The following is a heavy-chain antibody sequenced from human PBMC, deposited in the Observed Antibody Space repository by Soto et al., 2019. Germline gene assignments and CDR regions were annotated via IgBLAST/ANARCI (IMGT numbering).Heavy chain of an antibody. V-gene: IGHV3-11*01. CDR1: GFTFSDYF. J-gene: IGHJ4*02. D-gene: IGHD3-10*01. Sequence: QVQLVESGGGLVKPGGSLRLSCAASGFTFSDYFMSWIRQVPGKGLEWLSYISGSGGTVYYADSVKGRFTISRDNAKNTLYLDVSSRRAEDTAVYYCATRSTMVTYFDYWGQGSVVTVSS. CDR2: ISGSGGTV. CDR3: ATRSTMVTYFDY.